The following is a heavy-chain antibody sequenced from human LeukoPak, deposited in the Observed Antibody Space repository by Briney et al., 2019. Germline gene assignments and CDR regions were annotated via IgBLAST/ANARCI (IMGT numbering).Heavy chain of an antibody. Sequence: SQTLSLTCTVSGGSISSGSYYWSWIRQPAGKGLEWIGRIYTSGSTNYNPSLKSRVTISGDKSKNQFYLKLSSVTAADTAVYYCARGHCSSTSCRLGGNWFDPWGQGTLVTVSS. D-gene: IGHD2-2*01. V-gene: IGHV4-61*02. CDR3: ARGHCSSTSCRLGGNWFDP. J-gene: IGHJ5*02. CDR1: GGSISSGSYY. CDR2: IYTSGST.